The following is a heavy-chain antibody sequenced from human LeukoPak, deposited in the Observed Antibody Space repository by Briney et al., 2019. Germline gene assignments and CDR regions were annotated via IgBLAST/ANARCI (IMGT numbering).Heavy chain of an antibody. CDR2: IIPIFGTA. J-gene: IGHJ4*02. Sequence: SVKVSCKASGGTFSSYAISWVRQAPGQGLEWMGGIIPIFGTANYAQKFQGRVTITADKSTSTAYMELSSLRSEDTAVYYCARGGYYDYVWGSYRYYYFDYWDQGTLVTVSS. CDR3: ARGGYYDYVWGSYRYYYFDY. V-gene: IGHV1-69*06. D-gene: IGHD3-16*02. CDR1: GGTFSSYA.